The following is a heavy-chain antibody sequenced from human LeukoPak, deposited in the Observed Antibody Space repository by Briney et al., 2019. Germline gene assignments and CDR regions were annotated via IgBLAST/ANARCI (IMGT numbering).Heavy chain of an antibody. CDR2: ISGSGGST. Sequence: PGGSLRLSCAASGFTFSNYAMNWVRQAPGKGLEWVSAISGSGGSTYYVDSVKGRFTISRDNPKNTLYLQMNSLRAEDTAVYCCAKVHSSSWYEGEYFDYWGQGTLVTVSS. J-gene: IGHJ4*02. CDR3: AKVHSSSWYEGEYFDY. D-gene: IGHD6-13*01. V-gene: IGHV3-23*01. CDR1: GFTFSNYA.